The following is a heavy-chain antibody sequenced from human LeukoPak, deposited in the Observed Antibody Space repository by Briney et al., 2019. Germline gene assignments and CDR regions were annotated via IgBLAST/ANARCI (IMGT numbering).Heavy chain of an antibody. CDR3: ARDGEGMGSSSSPRKNWFDP. Sequence: ASVKVSCKASGYTFTGYYMHWVRQAPGQGLEWMGWINPNSGGTNYAQKFQGWVTMTRDTSISTAYMELSRLRSDDTAVYYCARDGEGMGSSSSPRKNWFDPWGQGTLVTVSS. CDR2: INPNSGGT. CDR1: GYTFTGYY. V-gene: IGHV1-2*04. J-gene: IGHJ5*02. D-gene: IGHD6-13*01.